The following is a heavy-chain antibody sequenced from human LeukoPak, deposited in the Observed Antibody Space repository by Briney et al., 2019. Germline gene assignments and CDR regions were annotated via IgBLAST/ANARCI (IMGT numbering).Heavy chain of an antibody. V-gene: IGHV1-46*01. CDR1: GYTFTSYY. Sequence: ASVNVSCKASGYTFTSYYMHWVRQAPGQGLEWMGIINPSGGSTSYAQKFQGRVTMTRDTSTSTVYMELSSLRSEDTAVYYCARAPRRPIGAFDIWGQGTMVTVSS. CDR2: INPSGGST. CDR3: ARAPRRPIGAFDI. J-gene: IGHJ3*02.